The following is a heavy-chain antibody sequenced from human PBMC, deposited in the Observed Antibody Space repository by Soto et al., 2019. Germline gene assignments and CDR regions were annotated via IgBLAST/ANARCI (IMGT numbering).Heavy chain of an antibody. CDR3: VRDTVGPHVDTAMPDAFDI. J-gene: IGHJ3*02. V-gene: IGHV3-11*01. CDR1: GFTFSDYY. D-gene: IGHD5-18*01. CDR2: ISSSGSTI. Sequence: GGSLRLSCAASGFTFSDYYMSWIRQAPGKGLEWVSYISSSGSTIYYADSVKGRFTISRDNAKNSLYLQMNSLRAEDTAVYYCVRDTVGPHVDTAMPDAFDIWGQGTMVTVSS.